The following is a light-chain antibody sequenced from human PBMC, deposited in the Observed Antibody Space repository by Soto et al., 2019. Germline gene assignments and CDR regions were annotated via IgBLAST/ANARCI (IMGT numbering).Light chain of an antibody. Sequence: QSAVNQPASVSGSPGQAITISCTGTSSDVGGYNYVSWYQQHPGKAPKLMIYDVSNRPSGVSNRFSGSKSGNTASLTISGLQAEDEADYYCSSYTSSSTLGGVFGTGTKVTVL. CDR1: SSDVGGYNY. CDR2: DVS. V-gene: IGLV2-14*01. CDR3: SSYTSSSTLGGV. J-gene: IGLJ1*01.